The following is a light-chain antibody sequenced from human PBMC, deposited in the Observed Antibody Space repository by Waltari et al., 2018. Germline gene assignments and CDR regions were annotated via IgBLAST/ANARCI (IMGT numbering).Light chain of an antibody. J-gene: IGLJ2*01. CDR3: AAWDDSLNGVV. Sequence: QSVLTQPPSASGTPGQRVTISCSGSSSNVGSNPVNWYQQVTGAAPTLLIQSKKQRPAGVPYRFSASKSGTSSSLAISGLQSEDEADYYCAAWDDSLNGVVFGGVTKLTVL. CDR2: SKK. CDR1: SSNVGSNP. V-gene: IGLV1-44*01.